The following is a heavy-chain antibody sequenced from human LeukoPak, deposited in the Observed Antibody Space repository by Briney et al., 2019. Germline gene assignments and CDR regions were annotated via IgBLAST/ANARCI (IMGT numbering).Heavy chain of an antibody. CDR2: IYSSGNA. CDR3: ARGIAPGRGSPDY. D-gene: IGHD2-15*01. V-gene: IGHV4-59*01. Sequence: SETLSLTCTVSGGSISSYYWSWIRQPPGKGLEWIGYIYSSGNASYNPSLKSRATMSVDTSKNPFSLKLTSVTAADTAVYYCARGIAPGRGSPDYWGQGTLVTVSS. CDR1: GGSISSYY. J-gene: IGHJ4*02.